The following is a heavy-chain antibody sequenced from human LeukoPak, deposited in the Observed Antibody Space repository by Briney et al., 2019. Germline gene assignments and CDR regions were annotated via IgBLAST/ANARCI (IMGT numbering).Heavy chain of an antibody. CDR3: ATDRIRTYYFDY. J-gene: IGHJ4*02. CDR1: GYTLTELS. CDR2: FDPEDGET. Sequence: ASVKVSCKVSGYTLTELSMHWVRQAPGKGLEWMGGFDPEDGETIYAQKFQGRVTMTEDTSTDTAYMELGSLRSEDTAVYYCATDRIRTYYFDYWGQGTLVTVSS. V-gene: IGHV1-24*01. D-gene: IGHD5-18*01.